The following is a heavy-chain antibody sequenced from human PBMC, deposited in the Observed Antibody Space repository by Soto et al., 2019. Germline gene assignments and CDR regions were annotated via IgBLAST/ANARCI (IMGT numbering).Heavy chain of an antibody. CDR1: GGTFSSYA. CDR2: IMPIYGTA. CDR3: ARWGITAGTTLRPYYGMDV. J-gene: IGHJ6*02. Sequence: GASVKVSCKASGGTFSSYAISWVRQAPGQGLEWMGGIMPIYGTANYAQKFQGRVTITADESTSTAYMELSSLRSEDTAVYYCARWGITAGTTLRPYYGMDVWGQGTTVTVSS. V-gene: IGHV1-69*13. D-gene: IGHD6-13*01.